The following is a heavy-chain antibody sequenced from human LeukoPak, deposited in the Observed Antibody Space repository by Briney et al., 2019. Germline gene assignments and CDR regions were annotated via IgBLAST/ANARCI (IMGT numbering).Heavy chain of an antibody. CDR2: IYYSGSP. Sequence: PSETLSLTCTVSGGSISSSSYYWGWIRQPPGKGLEWIGSIYYSGSPYYNPSLKSRVTISVDTSKNQFSLKLSSVTAADTAVYYCARVPVSVHYFDYWGQGTLVTVSS. CDR1: GGSISSSSYY. CDR3: ARVPVSVHYFDY. J-gene: IGHJ4*02. V-gene: IGHV4-39*01. D-gene: IGHD5/OR15-5a*01.